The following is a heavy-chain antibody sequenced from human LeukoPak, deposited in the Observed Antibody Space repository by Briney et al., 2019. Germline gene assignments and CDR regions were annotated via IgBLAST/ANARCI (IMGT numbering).Heavy chain of an antibody. Sequence: GGSLRLSCVASGLTVSSNYMSWVRQAPGKGLEWVSLIYIDGSTYYADSVKGRFTISRDNSKNTLSLQMNSLRADDTAVYYCARGGVAAAASIDYWGQGTLVTVSS. CDR1: GLTVSSNY. CDR2: IYIDGST. J-gene: IGHJ4*02. CDR3: ARGGVAAAASIDY. V-gene: IGHV3-53*01. D-gene: IGHD6-13*01.